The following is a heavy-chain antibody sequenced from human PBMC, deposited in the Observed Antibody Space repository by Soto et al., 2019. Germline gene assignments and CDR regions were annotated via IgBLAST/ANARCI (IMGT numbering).Heavy chain of an antibody. V-gene: IGHV1-69*13. D-gene: IGHD3-22*01. Sequence: AVKVSCKESGGTFSSYAISWVRQAPGQGLEWMGGIIPIFGTANYAQKFQGRVTITADESTSTAYMELSSLRSEDTAVYYCARDYYDSSGYSGGPDYYYYGMDVWGQGTTVTVSS. CDR2: IIPIFGTA. CDR1: GGTFSSYA. J-gene: IGHJ6*02. CDR3: ARDYYDSSGYSGGPDYYYYGMDV.